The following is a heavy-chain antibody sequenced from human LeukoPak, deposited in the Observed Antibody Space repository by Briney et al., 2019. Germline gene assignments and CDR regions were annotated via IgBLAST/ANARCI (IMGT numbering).Heavy chain of an antibody. J-gene: IGHJ3*02. Sequence: TSETLSLTCTVSGDSISYYYWSWIRQPAGKGLEWIGRIYSDGSTNYNPSLKSRVTMSLDTSKNQFSLKLNSVTAADTAVYYCARALLDFDWLLPATFDIWGQGTLVTVSS. V-gene: IGHV4-4*07. CDR3: ARALLDFDWLLPATFDI. D-gene: IGHD3-9*01. CDR1: GDSISYYY. CDR2: IYSDGST.